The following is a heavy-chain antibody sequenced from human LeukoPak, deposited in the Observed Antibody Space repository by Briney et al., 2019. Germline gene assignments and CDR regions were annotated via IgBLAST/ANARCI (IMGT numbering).Heavy chain of an antibody. J-gene: IGHJ4*02. D-gene: IGHD3-10*01. V-gene: IGHV1-69*04. CDR1: VGTFSSYA. CDR3: ARDGEAGYYGSGSYYHY. Sequence: SVKVSFKSSVGTFSSYAISWLRQATGQGLASMGMLIPIFGIANYAQKFQGRVTITADKSTSTAYMELSSLRSEDTAVYYCARDGEAGYYGSGSYYHYWGQGTLVTVSS. CDR2: LIPIFGIA.